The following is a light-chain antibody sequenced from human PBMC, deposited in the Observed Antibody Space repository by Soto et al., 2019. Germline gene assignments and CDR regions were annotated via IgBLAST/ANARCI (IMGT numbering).Light chain of an antibody. CDR2: KAS. CDR3: QQYNSSPWT. J-gene: IGKJ1*01. V-gene: IGKV1-5*03. Sequence: DIQMTQSPSTLSASVGDRVSITCRASRSINSWVAWYQQKPGKAPKLLIYKASALESGVPSRFSGSGSGTEFTLTISSLQPDDFATYYCQQYNSSPWTFGQGTKVDIK. CDR1: RSINSW.